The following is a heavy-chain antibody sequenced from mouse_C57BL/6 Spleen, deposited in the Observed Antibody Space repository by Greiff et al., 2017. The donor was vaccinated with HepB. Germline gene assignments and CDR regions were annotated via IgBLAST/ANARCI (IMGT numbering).Heavy chain of an antibody. CDR3: ARYSAQLRLQRDYYAMDY. Sequence: VQLQQSGAELARPGASVKLSCKASGYTFTSYGISWVKQRTGQGLEWIGEIYPRSGNTYYNEKFKGKATLTADKSSSTAYMELRSLTSEDSAVYFCARYSAQLRLQRDYYAMDYWGQGTSVTVSS. J-gene: IGHJ4*01. CDR2: IYPRSGNT. V-gene: IGHV1-81*01. CDR1: GYTFTSYG. D-gene: IGHD3-2*02.